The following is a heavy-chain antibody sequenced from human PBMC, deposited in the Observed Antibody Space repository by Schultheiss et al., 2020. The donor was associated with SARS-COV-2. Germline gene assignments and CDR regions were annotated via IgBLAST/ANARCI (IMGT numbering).Heavy chain of an antibody. CDR3: ARDPFVVRTIAPEAVY. CDR2: ISYDGSNK. D-gene: IGHD2-8*01. J-gene: IGHJ4*02. V-gene: IGHV3-30-3*01. CDR1: GFTFSSYA. Sequence: GESLKISCAASGFTFSSYAMHWVRQAPGKGLEWVAVISYDGSNKYYADSVKGRFTISRDNSKNTLYLQMNSLRAEDTAVYYCARDPFVVRTIAPEAVYWGQGTLVTVSS.